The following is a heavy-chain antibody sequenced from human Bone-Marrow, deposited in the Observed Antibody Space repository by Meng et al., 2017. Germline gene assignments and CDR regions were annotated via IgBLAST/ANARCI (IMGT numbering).Heavy chain of an antibody. V-gene: IGHV4-4*02. J-gene: IGHJ5*02. CDR1: GGSISSSNW. CDR2: IYHSGST. Sequence: QVQLQGSGPGRVNPSGTLSLTCAVSGGSISSSNWWSWVRQHPGKGLEWIGEIYHSGSTNNNPSLKSRVTISVDKSKNQFSLKLRSGTAANTAVYYCANYYDSQVGWFDPWGQGTLVTVSS. D-gene: IGHD3-22*01. CDR3: ANYYDSQVGWFDP.